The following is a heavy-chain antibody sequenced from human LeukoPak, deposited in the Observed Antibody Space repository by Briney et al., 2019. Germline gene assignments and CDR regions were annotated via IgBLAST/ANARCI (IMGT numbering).Heavy chain of an antibody. J-gene: IGHJ4*02. V-gene: IGHV4-39*01. CDR3: ATGITTIVVVNY. Sequence: SETLSLTCTVSGGSISSSSNYWGWIRQPPGKGLEWIGSIYYSGSTYYNPSLKSRVTISVDTSKDQFSLKLSSVTAADTAVYYCATGITTIVVVNYWGQGTLVTVSS. CDR1: GGSISSSSNY. D-gene: IGHD3-22*01. CDR2: IYYSGST.